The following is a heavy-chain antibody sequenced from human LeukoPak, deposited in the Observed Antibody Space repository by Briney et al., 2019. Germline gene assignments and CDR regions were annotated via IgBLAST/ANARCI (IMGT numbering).Heavy chain of an antibody. Sequence: GGSLRLSCAASGFTFSSYSMNWVRQGPGKGLEWVSVIYSGGSTYYADSVKGRFTISRDNSKNTLYLQMNSLRAEDTAVYYCARDYYVWGSYRENWGQGTLVTVSS. CDR3: ARDYYVWGSYREN. CDR2: IYSGGST. J-gene: IGHJ4*02. V-gene: IGHV3-53*01. D-gene: IGHD3-16*02. CDR1: GFTFSSYS.